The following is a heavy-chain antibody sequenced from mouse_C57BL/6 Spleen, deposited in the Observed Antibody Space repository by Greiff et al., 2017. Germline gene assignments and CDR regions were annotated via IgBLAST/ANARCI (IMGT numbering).Heavy chain of an antibody. J-gene: IGHJ3*01. D-gene: IGHD3-1*01. Sequence: QVQLQQPGAELVKPGASVTLSCKASGYTFTSYWMHWVKQRPGQGLEWIGMIHPNSGSTNYNEKFKSKATLTVDKSSRTAYMQLSSLTSEDSAVYYCARSGDGFAYWGQGTLVTVSA. CDR1: GYTFTSYW. CDR3: ARSGDGFAY. CDR2: IHPNSGST. V-gene: IGHV1-64*01.